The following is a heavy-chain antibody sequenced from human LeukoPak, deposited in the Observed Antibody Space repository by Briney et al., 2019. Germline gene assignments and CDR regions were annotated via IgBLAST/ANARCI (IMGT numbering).Heavy chain of an antibody. V-gene: IGHV3-23*01. J-gene: IGHJ4*02. CDR3: AKEFGVAAGYYFDY. CDR1: GFTFSSYA. CDR2: ISGSGGST. Sequence: GGSLRLSCAASGFTFSSYAMSWVRQAPAEGLEWVSTISGSGGSTYYADSVKGRFTISRDNSKNTLYLQMNSLRAEDTAVYYCAKEFGVAAGYYFDYWGQGTLVTVSS. D-gene: IGHD6-13*01.